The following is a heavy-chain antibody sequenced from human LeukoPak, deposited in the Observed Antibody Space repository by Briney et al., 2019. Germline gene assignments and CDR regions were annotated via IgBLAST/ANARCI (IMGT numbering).Heavy chain of an antibody. CDR2: IYPGDSDT. CDR3: ASRTIFDAFDI. CDR1: GYSFTSYW. V-gene: IGHV5-51*01. Sequence: GESLKISCKGSGYSFTSYWIGWVRQVPGKGLEWMGIIYPGDSDTRYNPSFQGQVTISADKSISTAYLQWSSLKASDTAMYYCASRTIFDAFDIWGQGTMVTVSS. J-gene: IGHJ3*02. D-gene: IGHD3-9*01.